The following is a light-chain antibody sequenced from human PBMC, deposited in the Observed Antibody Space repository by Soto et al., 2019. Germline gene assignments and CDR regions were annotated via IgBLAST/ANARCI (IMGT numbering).Light chain of an antibody. CDR2: GAS. CDR3: QQYNNWTLT. CDR1: QSVSSN. V-gene: IGKV3D-15*01. Sequence: ILLTQSPATLSVSPGERATLSCRASQSVSSNLAWHQQRPGQAPRLLIYGASTRATGVPARFSGGGSGTEFNLTITSLQSEDFAVYWCQQYNNWTLTFGPGTRLEIK. J-gene: IGKJ5*01.